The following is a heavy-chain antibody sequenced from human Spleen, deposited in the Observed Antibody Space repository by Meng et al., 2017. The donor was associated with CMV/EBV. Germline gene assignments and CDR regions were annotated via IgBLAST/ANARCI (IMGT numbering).Heavy chain of an antibody. J-gene: IGHJ4*02. CDR1: GFSFSNYG. CDR2: IGYDGSNK. Sequence: GESLKISCAASGFSFSNYGIHWVRQAPGKGLEWVAFIGYDGSNKYYPDSVKGRFTIFRDNSKNTLYLQMNSLRGEDTAVYYCAKEDSKNGAFDYWGQGTLVTVSS. D-gene: IGHD4-11*01. CDR3: AKEDSKNGAFDY. V-gene: IGHV3-30*02.